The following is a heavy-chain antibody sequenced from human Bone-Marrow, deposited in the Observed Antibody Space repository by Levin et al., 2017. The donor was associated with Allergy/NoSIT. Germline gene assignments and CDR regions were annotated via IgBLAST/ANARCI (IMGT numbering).Heavy chain of an antibody. CDR1: GDSVSSNSAA. CDR2: TYYRSKWYN. Sequence: SQTLSLTCAISGDSVSSNSAAWNWIRQSPSRGLEWLGRTYYRSKWYNDYAVSVKSRITINPDTSKNQFSLQLNSVTPEDTAVYYCARVDCSGGTCYASWFDPWGQGTLVTVSS. V-gene: IGHV6-1*01. D-gene: IGHD2-15*01. J-gene: IGHJ5*02. CDR3: ARVDCSGGTCYASWFDP.